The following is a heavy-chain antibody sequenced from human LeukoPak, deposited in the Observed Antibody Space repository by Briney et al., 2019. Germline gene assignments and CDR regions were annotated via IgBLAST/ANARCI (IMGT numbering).Heavy chain of an antibody. J-gene: IGHJ4*02. Sequence: GGSLRLSCAASGFTFSNYWVSWFRQAPGQGQEWVASIKQDGSERYYVDSVKGRFTISRDNAKNSLFLQLSSLRVEDTAVYYCARGSMHIYHLYTDYWGQGTLVTVSS. CDR1: GFTFSNYW. CDR3: ARGSMHIYHLYTDY. CDR2: IKQDGSER. D-gene: IGHD3-16*02. V-gene: IGHV3-7*01.